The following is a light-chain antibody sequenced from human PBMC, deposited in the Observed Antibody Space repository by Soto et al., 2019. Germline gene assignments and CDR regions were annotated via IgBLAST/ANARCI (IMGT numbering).Light chain of an antibody. Sequence: SALTQPPSASGSPGQSVTLSCTGTSSDVGGYNYVSWYQQHPGKAPKLMIYEVTKRPSGVPDRFSGSKSGNTASLTVSGLHAEDEADYYCSSYAGSNNVVFGGGTKVTVL. J-gene: IGLJ2*01. CDR2: EVT. V-gene: IGLV2-8*01. CDR1: SSDVGGYNY. CDR3: SSYAGSNNVV.